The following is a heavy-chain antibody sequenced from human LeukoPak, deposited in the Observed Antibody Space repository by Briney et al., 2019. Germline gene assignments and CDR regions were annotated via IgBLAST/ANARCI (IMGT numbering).Heavy chain of an antibody. V-gene: IGHV3-7*05. CDR2: IKQDGSEK. CDR1: GFTSSSYW. D-gene: IGHD2-15*01. CDR3: ATYIQRPPGMDV. Sequence: GGSLRLSCAASGFTSSSYWMSWVRQAPGKGLEWVANIKQDGSEKNYVDSVKGRFTISRDNAKNSLYLQMNSLRAEDTALYFCATYIQRPPGMDVWGQGTTVTVSS. J-gene: IGHJ6*02.